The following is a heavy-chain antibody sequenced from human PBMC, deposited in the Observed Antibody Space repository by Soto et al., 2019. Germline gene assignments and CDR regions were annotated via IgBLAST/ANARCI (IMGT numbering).Heavy chain of an antibody. Sequence: GGSLRLSCAASGFTLSSYAMSWVRQAPGKGLEWVSAISGSGGSTYYADSVKGRFTISRDNSKNTLYLQMNSLRAEDTAVYYCASATIFGENYFDYGGQGTLVTVPS. CDR1: GFTLSSYA. V-gene: IGHV3-23*01. CDR2: ISGSGGST. J-gene: IGHJ4*02. CDR3: ASATIFGENYFDY. D-gene: IGHD3-3*01.